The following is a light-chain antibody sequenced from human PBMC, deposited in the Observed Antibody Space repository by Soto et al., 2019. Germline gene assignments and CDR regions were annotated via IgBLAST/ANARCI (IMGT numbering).Light chain of an antibody. V-gene: IGKV3D-15*01. CDR1: ETVRSN. CDR2: HAS. J-gene: IGKJ1*01. Sequence: RVMTPSPDTLSVSPGERATRSCRASETVRSNLEWYQQKPGKAPRLVIHHASNRATGIPARFSGSGSGTDFTLTISSLAPEDFAVYYCQQYNNSPWTFGQGTKVDIK. CDR3: QQYNNSPWT.